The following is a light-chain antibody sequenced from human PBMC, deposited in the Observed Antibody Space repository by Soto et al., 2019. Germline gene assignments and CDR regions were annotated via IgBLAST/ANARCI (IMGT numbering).Light chain of an antibody. J-gene: IGKJ2*01. CDR3: QQYHNWPPNT. CDR1: QNVINN. V-gene: IGKV3-15*01. Sequence: EIVMTQSPATLSVSPGEGATLSCRASQNVINNVAWYQQKRGQAPRLLIYGASTRATGIPDRFSGSGSGTEFTLSISSLQSEDFAVYYCQQYHNWPPNTFGQGTKVEIK. CDR2: GAS.